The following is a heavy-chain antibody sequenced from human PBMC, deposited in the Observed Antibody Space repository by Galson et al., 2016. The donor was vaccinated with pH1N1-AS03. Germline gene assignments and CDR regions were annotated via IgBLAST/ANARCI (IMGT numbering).Heavy chain of an antibody. J-gene: IGHJ5*02. CDR1: GYLFTTYG. Sequence: SVKVSCKASGYLFTTYGLNWVRQAPGQGLEWMGWINTNTETPMYAPGFTGRFVFSSDTSVNTAYLQISSLKPADTAVYYCASFSGYRSSWFDPWGQGTLVTVS. CDR2: INTNTETP. CDR3: ASFSGYRSSWFDP. D-gene: IGHD5-18*01. V-gene: IGHV7-4-1*02.